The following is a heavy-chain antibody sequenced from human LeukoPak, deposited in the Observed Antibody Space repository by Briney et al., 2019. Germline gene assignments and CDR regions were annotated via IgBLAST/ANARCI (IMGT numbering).Heavy chain of an antibody. J-gene: IGHJ6*03. CDR3: ARVTWFPGTSYYYMDV. CDR2: INHSGST. V-gene: IGHV4-34*01. Sequence: SETLSLTCAVYGGSFSGYYWSWIRQPPGKVLEWIGEINHSGSTNYNPSLKSRVTISVDTSKNQFSLKLSSVTAADTAVYYCARVTWFPGTSYYYMDVWGKGTTVTVSS. D-gene: IGHD1-1*01. CDR1: GGSFSGYY.